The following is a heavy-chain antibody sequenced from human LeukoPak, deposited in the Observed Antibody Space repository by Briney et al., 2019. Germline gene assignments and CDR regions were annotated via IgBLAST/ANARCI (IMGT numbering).Heavy chain of an antibody. CDR1: GYTFTSYY. V-gene: IGHV1-46*01. CDR2: INPSGGST. CDR3: ASSTYYYDSSGYNPFDY. D-gene: IGHD3-22*01. Sequence: ASVKVSCKASGYTFTSYYMHWVRQAPGQGLEWMGIINPSGGSTSYAQKFQGRVTMTRDTSTSTVYMELSSLRSEDTAVYYCASSTYYYDSSGYNPFDYWGQGTLVTVSP. J-gene: IGHJ4*02.